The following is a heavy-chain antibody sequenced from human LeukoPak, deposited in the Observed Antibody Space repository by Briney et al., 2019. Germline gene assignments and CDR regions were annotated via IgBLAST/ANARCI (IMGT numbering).Heavy chain of an antibody. J-gene: IGHJ4*02. V-gene: IGHV3-23*01. CDR1: GFTFSSYA. CDR3: AKADKYDILTGYKTDY. D-gene: IGHD3-9*01. Sequence: HPGGSLRLSCAASGFTFSSYAMSWVRQAPGKGLEWVSNISGSGGRTYYADSMKGRFTISRDDSKNTLYLQMNSLRAEDTAVYYCAKADKYDILTGYKTDYWGQGTLVTVSS. CDR2: ISGSGGRT.